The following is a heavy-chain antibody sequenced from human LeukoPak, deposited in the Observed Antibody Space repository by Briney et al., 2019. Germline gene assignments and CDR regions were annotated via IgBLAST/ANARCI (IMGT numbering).Heavy chain of an antibody. CDR1: GGSISSYY. J-gene: IGHJ6*03. CDR2: IYYSGST. V-gene: IGHV4-59*01. CDR3: ARARYYYYYYMDV. Sequence: PSETLSLTCTVSGGSISSYYWSWIRQPPGRGLEWIGYIYYSGSTNYNPSLKSRVTISVDTSKNQFCLKLSSVTAADTAVYYCARARYYYYYYMDVWGKGTTVTVSS.